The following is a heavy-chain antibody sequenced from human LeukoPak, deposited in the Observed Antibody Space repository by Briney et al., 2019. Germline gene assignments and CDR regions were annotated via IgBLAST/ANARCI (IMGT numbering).Heavy chain of an antibody. V-gene: IGHV4-59*11. CDR1: GGSISSHY. D-gene: IGHD3-3*01. Sequence: SETLSLTCTVSGGSISSHYWSWIRQPPGKGLEWIGYIYYSGSTNYNPSLKSRVTISVDTSKNQFSLKLSSMTAADTAVYYCASLTRIWSGYYDKGYFDYWGQGTLVTVSS. J-gene: IGHJ4*02. CDR2: IYYSGST. CDR3: ASLTRIWSGYYDKGYFDY.